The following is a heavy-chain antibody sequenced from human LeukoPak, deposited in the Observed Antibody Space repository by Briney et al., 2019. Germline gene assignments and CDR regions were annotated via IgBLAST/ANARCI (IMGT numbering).Heavy chain of an antibody. CDR3: ARQGSTYGTGYKN. J-gene: IGHJ4*02. Sequence: GESLKISCKGSGYSFTSNWIAWVRQMPGKGLEWMGRIDPSDSHTNYSPSFKGHVIISDDKSISTAYLEWNSLKASDTAMYYCARQGSTYGTGYKNWGQGTLVTVSS. V-gene: IGHV5-10-1*01. CDR1: GYSFTSNW. D-gene: IGHD5-18*01. CDR2: IDPSDSHT.